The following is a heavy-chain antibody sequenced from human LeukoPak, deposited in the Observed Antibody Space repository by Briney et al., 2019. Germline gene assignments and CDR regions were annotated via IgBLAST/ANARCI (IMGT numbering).Heavy chain of an antibody. Sequence: GGSLRLSCAASGFTFSSYSMNWVRQAPGKGLEWVSYISSSINTIYYAGSVKGRFTISRDNAKNSLYLQMNSLRAEDTAVYYCARVRGSYYLDYWGQGTLVTVSS. CDR3: ARVRGSYYLDY. CDR2: ISSSINTI. J-gene: IGHJ4*02. V-gene: IGHV3-48*01. D-gene: IGHD1-26*01. CDR1: GFTFSSYS.